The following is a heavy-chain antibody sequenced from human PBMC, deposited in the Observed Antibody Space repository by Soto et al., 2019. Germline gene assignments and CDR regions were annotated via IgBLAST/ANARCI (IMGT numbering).Heavy chain of an antibody. Sequence: QVPLVESGGGVVQPGRSLRLSCAASGFTFSTYDMHWVRQAPGKGLEWVAIIWYDGSNKYYADSVEGRFSISRDNPKNTVHLQMNGLRAEDTAVYYCVRDVKRFAMDVWGQGTTVTVSS. J-gene: IGHJ6*02. CDR2: IWYDGSNK. V-gene: IGHV3-33*01. CDR1: GFTFSTYD. CDR3: VRDVKRFAMDV.